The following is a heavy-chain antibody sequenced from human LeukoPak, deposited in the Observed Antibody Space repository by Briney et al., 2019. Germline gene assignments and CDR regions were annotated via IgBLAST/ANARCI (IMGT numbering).Heavy chain of an antibody. J-gene: IGHJ4*02. Sequence: PSETLSLTCTVSGASINSSYWSWIRQPPGKGLEWIGYISYSGSTNSNPSLRSRVTMSVDTSKNQFSLKLSSMTAADTAVYYCARGRSGGEVTLDYWGQGTLVTVSS. V-gene: IGHV4-59*01. CDR2: ISYSGST. D-gene: IGHD2-21*02. CDR1: GASINSSY. CDR3: ARGRSGGEVTLDY.